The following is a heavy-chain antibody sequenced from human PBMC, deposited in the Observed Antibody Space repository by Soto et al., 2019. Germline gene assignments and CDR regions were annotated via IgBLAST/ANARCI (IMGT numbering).Heavy chain of an antibody. J-gene: IGHJ4*02. CDR1: GFTFSSYG. CDR2: ISYDGSDK. V-gene: IGHV3-30*18. Sequence: VGSLRLSCAASGFTFSSYGMHWVRQAPGKGLEWVAVISYDGSDKYYADSVKGRFTISRDNSKNTLYLQMNSLRAEDTAVYYCAKDKNTIVVVPAANPPYYFDYWGQGTLVTVSS. D-gene: IGHD2-2*01. CDR3: AKDKNTIVVVPAANPPYYFDY.